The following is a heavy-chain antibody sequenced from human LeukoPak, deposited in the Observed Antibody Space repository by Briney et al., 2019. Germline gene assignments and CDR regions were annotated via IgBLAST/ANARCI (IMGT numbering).Heavy chain of an antibody. Sequence: SETLSLTCTVSGGSISSYYWSWIRQPPGKGLEWIGYIYYSGSTNYNPSLKSRVTISVDTSKNQFSLKLSSVIAADTAVYYCARGIGIAVAQWRVLFDYWGQGTLVTVSS. J-gene: IGHJ4*02. CDR3: ARGIGIAVAQWRVLFDY. CDR1: GGSISSYY. V-gene: IGHV4-59*01. CDR2: IYYSGST. D-gene: IGHD6-19*01.